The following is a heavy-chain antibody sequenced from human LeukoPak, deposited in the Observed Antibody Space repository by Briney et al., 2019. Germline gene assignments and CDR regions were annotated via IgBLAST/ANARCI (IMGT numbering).Heavy chain of an antibody. CDR2: IYHSGST. Sequence: GSLRLSCAASGFTFSSYAMSWVRQPPGKGLEWIGEIYHSGSTNYNPSLKSRVTISVDKSKNQFSLKLSSVTAADTAVYYCARGSPALAPFDYWGQGTLVTVSS. D-gene: IGHD2-2*01. V-gene: IGHV4-4*02. CDR3: ARGSPALAPFDY. J-gene: IGHJ4*02. CDR1: GFTFSSYAM.